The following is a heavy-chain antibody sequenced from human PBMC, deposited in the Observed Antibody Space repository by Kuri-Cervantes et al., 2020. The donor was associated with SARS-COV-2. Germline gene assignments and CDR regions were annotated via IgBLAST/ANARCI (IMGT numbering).Heavy chain of an antibody. D-gene: IGHD1-26*01. CDR3: ARYLWELLADY. V-gene: IGHV1-2*02. J-gene: IGHJ4*02. Sequence: ASVKVSCKASGYTFTGYYMHWVRQAPGQGLEWMGWINPNSGGTNYAQKLQGRVTMTTDTSTSTAYMELRRLRSDDTAVYYCARYLWELLADYWGQGTLVTVSS. CDR1: GYTFTGYY. CDR2: INPNSGGT.